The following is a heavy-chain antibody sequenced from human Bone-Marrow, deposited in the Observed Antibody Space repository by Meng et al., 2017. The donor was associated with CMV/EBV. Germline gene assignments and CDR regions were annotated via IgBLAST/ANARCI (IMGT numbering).Heavy chain of an antibody. D-gene: IGHD3-22*01. Sequence: LSCTASGFTFTHYLMHWVRQAPGKGLEWVSSISASSSSIYYADSLKGRFIISRDNAMKSLFLQINSLRVDDTAVYYCAAYYQRGFDYWGQGTLVTVSS. CDR1: GFTFTHYL. V-gene: IGHV3-21*01. J-gene: IGHJ4*02. CDR3: AAYYQRGFDY. CDR2: ISASSSSI.